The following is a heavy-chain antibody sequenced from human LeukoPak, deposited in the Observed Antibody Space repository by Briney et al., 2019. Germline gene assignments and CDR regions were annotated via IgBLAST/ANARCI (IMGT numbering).Heavy chain of an antibody. CDR3: ARNMYYYDSSGYYGY. V-gene: IGHV4-38-2*01. D-gene: IGHD3-22*01. CDR1: GCSISSGYY. J-gene: IGHJ4*02. Sequence: PSETLSLTCAVSGCSISSGYYWGWIRQPPGKGLEWIGSIYHSGSTYYNPSLKSRVTISVDTSKNQFSLKLSSVTAAGTAVYYCARNMYYYDSSGYYGYWGQGTLVTVSS. CDR2: IYHSGST.